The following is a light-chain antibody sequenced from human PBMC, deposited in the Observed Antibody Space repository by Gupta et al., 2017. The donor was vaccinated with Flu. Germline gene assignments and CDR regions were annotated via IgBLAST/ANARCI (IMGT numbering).Light chain of an antibody. CDR3: SSYTSGSTFYV. V-gene: IGLV2-14*01. J-gene: IGLJ1*01. Sequence: QSALTQPASVSGSPGQSITISCTGTSSDVGGSDYVSLYQQHPDKAPKLIIYDVTNRPSGVSSRFSGSKSGNTASLTISGLQAEDETDYYCSSYTSGSTFYVFGTGTKVTVL. CDR1: SSDVGGSDY. CDR2: DVT.